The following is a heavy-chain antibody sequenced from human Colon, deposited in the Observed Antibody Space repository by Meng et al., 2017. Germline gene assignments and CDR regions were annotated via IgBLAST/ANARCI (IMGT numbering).Heavy chain of an antibody. V-gene: IGHV1-69*06. D-gene: IGHD2-15*01. Sequence: QKQLVQSGGEVKKLGSSVKVSCKASGGTFTTYTYTWIRQAPGQGLEWVGGIIPLTGTTKSTQRFQGRLTITADKTTNTVYMDLTSLRSDDTAVYFCARGAVDFDYWGQGTLVTVSS. CDR3: ARGAVDFDY. CDR2: IIPLTGTT. J-gene: IGHJ4*02. CDR1: GGTFTTYT.